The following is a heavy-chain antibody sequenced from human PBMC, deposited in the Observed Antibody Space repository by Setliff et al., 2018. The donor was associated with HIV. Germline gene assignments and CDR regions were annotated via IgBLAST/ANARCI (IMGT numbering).Heavy chain of an antibody. CDR3: ARRWGEILTGPDTCDI. Sequence: PSETLSLTCAVSGYSISSGYYWGWIRQPPGKGLEWIGNIYQSGSSYSNPSLKSRVTISRDTSKNQFSLKLSSVTAADTAVYYCARRWGEILTGPDTCDIWGQGTMVTVSS. V-gene: IGHV4-38-2*01. CDR2: IYQSGSS. D-gene: IGHD3-9*01. CDR1: GYSISSGYY. J-gene: IGHJ3*02.